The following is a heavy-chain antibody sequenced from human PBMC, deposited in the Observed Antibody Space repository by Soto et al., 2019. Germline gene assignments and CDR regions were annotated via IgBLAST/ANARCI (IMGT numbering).Heavy chain of an antibody. Sequence: SVNVSCKSSGRSFSKYSVIWVRQAPGQGLEWMGGLIPLFGTTKYAREFQGRVTITADEPTSTAYMELRSLRSEDTALYYCVRAYFDSSDYSDYWGQGTLVTVPS. V-gene: IGHV1-69*13. CDR1: GRSFSKYS. J-gene: IGHJ4*02. CDR3: VRAYFDSSDYSDY. CDR2: LIPLFGTT. D-gene: IGHD3-22*01.